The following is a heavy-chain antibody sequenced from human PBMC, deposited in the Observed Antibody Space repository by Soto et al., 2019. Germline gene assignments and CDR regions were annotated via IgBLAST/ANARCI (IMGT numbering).Heavy chain of an antibody. CDR3: ARDQPPWIIQLWFRAIIAFDI. CDR1: GFTFSSYW. J-gene: IGHJ3*02. CDR2: IKQDGSEK. Sequence: GGSLRLSCAASGFTFSSYWMSWVRQAPGKGLEWVANIKQDGSEKYYVDSVKGRFTISRDNAKNSLYLQMNSLRAEDTAVYYCARDQPPWIIQLWFRAIIAFDIWGQGTMVTVSS. V-gene: IGHV3-7*01. D-gene: IGHD5-18*01.